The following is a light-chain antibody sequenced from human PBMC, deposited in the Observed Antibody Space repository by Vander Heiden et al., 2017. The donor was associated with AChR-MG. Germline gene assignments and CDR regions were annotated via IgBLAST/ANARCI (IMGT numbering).Light chain of an antibody. CDR2: AAS. J-gene: IGKJ1*01. Sequence: DIQMTQSPSSLSASVGDRVTIPCRATQSIHNYLNWYQQKPREAPRLLIYAASTLQSGVPSRFSGSGSGTDFTLTISSLQPEDFATYYCQQSYSFPWTFGQGTEVEIK. CDR3: QQSYSFPWT. CDR1: QSIHNY. V-gene: IGKV1-39*01.